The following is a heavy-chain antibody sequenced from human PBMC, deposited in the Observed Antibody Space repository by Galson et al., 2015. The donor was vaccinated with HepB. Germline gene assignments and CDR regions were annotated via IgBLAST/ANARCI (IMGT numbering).Heavy chain of an antibody. CDR1: GFTFSSYG. D-gene: IGHD6-19*01. V-gene: IGHV3-30*18. CDR3: AKDRWTRRVALGGSDY. J-gene: IGHJ4*02. CDR2: ISHDGSDK. Sequence: LRLSCAGSGFTFSSYGMHWVRQAPGKGLEWVAIISHDGSDKFYADSVRGRLSISRDNTANALFLVMNNLRGDDTGVYYCAKDRWTRRVALGGSDYWGQGTVVTVSS.